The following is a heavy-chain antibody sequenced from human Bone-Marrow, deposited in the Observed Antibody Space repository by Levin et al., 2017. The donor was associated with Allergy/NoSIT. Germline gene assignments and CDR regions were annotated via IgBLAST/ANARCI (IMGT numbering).Heavy chain of an antibody. Sequence: SVKVSCKASGGTFSSYAISWVRQAPGQGLEWMGGIIPIFGTANYAQKFQGRVTITADESTSTAYMELSSLRSEDTAVYYCAREYYYDSSGYYFLDYWGQGTLVTVSS. CDR1: GGTFSSYA. J-gene: IGHJ4*02. D-gene: IGHD3-22*01. CDR2: IIPIFGTA. CDR3: AREYYYDSSGYYFLDY. V-gene: IGHV1-69*13.